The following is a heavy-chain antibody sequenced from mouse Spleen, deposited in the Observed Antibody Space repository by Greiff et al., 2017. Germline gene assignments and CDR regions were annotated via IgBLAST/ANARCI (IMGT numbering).Heavy chain of an antibody. V-gene: IGHV1-55*01. Sequence: QVQLKQPGAELVKPGASVKMSCKASGYTFTSYWITWVKQRPGQGLEWIGDIYPGSGSTNYNEKFKSKATLTVDTSSSTAYMQLSSLTSEDSAVYYCARSVYGYDGVDYWGQGTTLTVSS. J-gene: IGHJ2*01. CDR3: ARSVYGYDGVDY. CDR2: IYPGSGST. CDR1: GYTFTSYW. D-gene: IGHD2-2*01.